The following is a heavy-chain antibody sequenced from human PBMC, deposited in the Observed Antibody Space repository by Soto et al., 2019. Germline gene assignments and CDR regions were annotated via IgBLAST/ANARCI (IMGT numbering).Heavy chain of an antibody. Sequence: GGSLRLSCAASGFTFSSYGMHWVRQAPGKGLEWVAVISYDGSNKYYADSVKGRFTISRDNSKNTLYLQMNSLRAEDTAVYYCAKDRPRYGSGSYYLFDYWGQGTLVTVSS. D-gene: IGHD3-10*01. CDR3: AKDRPRYGSGSYYLFDY. CDR1: GFTFSSYG. V-gene: IGHV3-30*18. CDR2: ISYDGSNK. J-gene: IGHJ4*02.